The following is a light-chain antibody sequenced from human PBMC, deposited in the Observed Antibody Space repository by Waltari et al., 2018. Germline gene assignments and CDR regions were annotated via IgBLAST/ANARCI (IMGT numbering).Light chain of an antibody. Sequence: EIVMTQPPGSLSVSPGETVTLSCRASQSVGSNVAWYHLRTGQAPRLLIYGASTRAPGMPARFSATGSATDFTLTISGLQSEDIGVYFCQQYINWPWTFGQGTRVEVK. CDR3: QQYINWPWT. CDR2: GAS. J-gene: IGKJ1*01. CDR1: QSVGSN. V-gene: IGKV3-15*01.